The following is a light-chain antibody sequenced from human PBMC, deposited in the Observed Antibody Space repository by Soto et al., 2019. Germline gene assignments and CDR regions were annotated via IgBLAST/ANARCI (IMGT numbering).Light chain of an antibody. CDR1: QSVRSTY. Sequence: ENVLTQSPGTLSLSPGERATLSCRASQSVRSTYLAWYQHKPGQAPRLLIYGASSRAIGIPDRFSGSGSGTDFTLTISRLEPEDSAVYYCQQYGSSPLMYTFGQGTKLEIK. V-gene: IGKV3-20*01. J-gene: IGKJ2*01. CDR2: GAS. CDR3: QQYGSSPLMYT.